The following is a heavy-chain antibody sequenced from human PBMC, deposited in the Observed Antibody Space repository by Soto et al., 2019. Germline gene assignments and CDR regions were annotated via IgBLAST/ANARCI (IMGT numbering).Heavy chain of an antibody. CDR2: IGAGDGKT. J-gene: IGHJ4*02. D-gene: IGHD3-22*01. CDR1: GYRETHYV. Sequence: ASVKVCCKASGYRETHYVIHWVRQAPGQRLEWMGWIGAGDGKTYYSQNFQGRVTITKDTSATTVYMELSSLISEDTAVYYCVRDYASDSGVHLDFWGQGTLVTV. CDR3: VRDYASDSGVHLDF. V-gene: IGHV1-3*01.